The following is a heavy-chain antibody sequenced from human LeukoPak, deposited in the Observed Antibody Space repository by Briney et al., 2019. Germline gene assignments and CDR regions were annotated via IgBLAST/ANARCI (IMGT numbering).Heavy chain of an antibody. CDR3: ARHNQWLVPCDY. V-gene: IGHV4-39*01. Sequence: KPGGSLRLSCAASGFTFSTYSMNWIRQPPGKGLEWIGSIYYSGSTYYNPSLKSRVTISVDTSKNQFSLKLSSVTAADTAVYYCARHNQWLVPCDYWGQGTLVTVSS. CDR2: IYYSGST. J-gene: IGHJ4*02. CDR1: GFTFSTYS. D-gene: IGHD6-19*01.